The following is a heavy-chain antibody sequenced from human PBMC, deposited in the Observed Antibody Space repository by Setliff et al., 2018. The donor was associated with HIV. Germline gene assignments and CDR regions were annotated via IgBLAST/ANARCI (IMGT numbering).Heavy chain of an antibody. CDR3: TREQWSPLMAYDI. CDR1: GFTFSASA. CDR2: IRSKASAYAT. J-gene: IGHJ3*02. Sequence: PGGSLRLSCAASGFTFSASAIHWVRQASGKGPEWVGHIRSKASAYATASAASVKGRFTVSRDNAKNSLYLQMNSLRVEDTAIYYCTREQWSPLMAYDIWGQGTMVTVSS. D-gene: IGHD6-19*01. V-gene: IGHV3-73*01.